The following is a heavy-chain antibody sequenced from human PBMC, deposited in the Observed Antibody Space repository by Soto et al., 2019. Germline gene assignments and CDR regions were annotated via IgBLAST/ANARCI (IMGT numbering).Heavy chain of an antibody. J-gene: IGHJ5*02. CDR2: ISAYNGNT. CDR3: AREQHYDILTGYDNNWFDP. D-gene: IGHD3-9*01. CDR1: GYTFTSYG. Sequence: ASVKVSCKASGYTFTSYGISWVRQAPGQGLEWMGWISAYNGNTNYAQKLQGRVTMTTDTSTSTAYMELRSLRSDDTAVYYCAREQHYDILTGYDNNWFDPWGQGTLVTVSS. V-gene: IGHV1-18*01.